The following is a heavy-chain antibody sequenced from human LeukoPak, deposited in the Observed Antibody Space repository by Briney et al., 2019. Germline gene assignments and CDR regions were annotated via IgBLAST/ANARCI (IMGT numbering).Heavy chain of an antibody. V-gene: IGHV1-24*01. Sequence: ASVKVSCKVSGYILTELSMHWVRQAPGKGLEWMGGFDPEDGETLYAQKFQGRVTMTEDTSTDTAYMELSSLRSEDTAVYYCATRGIGPDLILSNYCYMDVWGKGTTVTISS. J-gene: IGHJ6*03. CDR2: FDPEDGET. CDR1: GYILTELS. CDR3: ATRGIGPDLILSNYCYMDV. D-gene: IGHD3-10*01.